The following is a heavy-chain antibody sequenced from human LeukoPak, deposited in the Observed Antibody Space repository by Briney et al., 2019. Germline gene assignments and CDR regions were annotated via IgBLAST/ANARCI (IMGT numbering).Heavy chain of an antibody. CDR1: GGSFSGYY. J-gene: IGHJ6*02. D-gene: IGHD3-10*01. Sequence: PSETLSLTCAVYGGSFSGYYWSWIRQPPGKGLEWIGEINHSGSTNYNPSLKSRVTISVDTSKNQFSLKLSSVTAADTAVYYCARHLSGYYYGMDVWGQGTTVTVSS. CDR2: INHSGST. CDR3: ARHLSGYYYGMDV. V-gene: IGHV4-34*01.